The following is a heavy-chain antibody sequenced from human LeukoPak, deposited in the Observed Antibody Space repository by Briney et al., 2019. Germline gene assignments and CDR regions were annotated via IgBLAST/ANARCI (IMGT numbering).Heavy chain of an antibody. J-gene: IGHJ4*02. CDR2: INGDGSIT. CDR3: ARDLELTYYDSSGHDY. CDR1: GFTFSRYA. V-gene: IGHV3-74*01. Sequence: GGSLRLSCSVSGFTFSRYAMHWVRQAPGKGLVWVSRINGDGSITSYAESVKGRFIISRDNAKNTVYLQMNSLSAEDTAVYYCARDLELTYYDSSGHDYWGQGTLVTVSS. D-gene: IGHD3-22*01.